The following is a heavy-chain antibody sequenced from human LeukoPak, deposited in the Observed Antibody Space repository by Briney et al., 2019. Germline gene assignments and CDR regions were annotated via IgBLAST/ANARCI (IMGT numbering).Heavy chain of an antibody. J-gene: IGHJ4*02. CDR3: ARVRYSYGTGYFDY. D-gene: IGHD5-18*01. CDR2: IYYSGST. CDR1: GGSISSYY. Sequence: PSETLSLTCTVSGGSISSYYWSWIWQPPGKGLEWIGYIYYSGSTNYNPSLTSRVTISVDTSKNQFSLKLSSVTAADTAVYYCARVRYSYGTGYFDYWGQGTLVTVSS. V-gene: IGHV4-59*01.